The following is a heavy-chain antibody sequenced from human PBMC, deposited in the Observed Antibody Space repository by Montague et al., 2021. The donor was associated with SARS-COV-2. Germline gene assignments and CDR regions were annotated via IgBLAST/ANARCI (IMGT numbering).Heavy chain of an antibody. CDR1: GFTVSTYE. CDR2: ISSSVRTL. V-gene: IGHV3-48*03. D-gene: IGHD2-21*01. J-gene: IGHJ4*02. CDR3: ARAPGPFREADL. Sequence: SLRLSCAGSGFTVSTYELNWVRQAPGKGLEWISYISSSVRTLTYSYSXKVRFTISRDNAKNSLYLQVNSLRVEDAALYYCARAPGPFREADLWGQGTQVTVSS.